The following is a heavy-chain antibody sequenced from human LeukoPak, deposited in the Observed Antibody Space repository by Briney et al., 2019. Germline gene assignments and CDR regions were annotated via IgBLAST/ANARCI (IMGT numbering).Heavy chain of an antibody. D-gene: IGHD3-10*01. J-gene: IGHJ4*02. CDR2: INHSGST. CDR3: ARRITMVRGPFGY. V-gene: IGHV4-34*01. CDR1: GGSFSGYY. Sequence: PSETLSLTCAVYGGSFSGYYWSWIRQPPGKGLEWIGEINHSGSTNYNPSLKSRVTISVDTSKNQFSLKLSSVTAADTAVYYCARRITMVRGPFGYWGQGTLVTVSS.